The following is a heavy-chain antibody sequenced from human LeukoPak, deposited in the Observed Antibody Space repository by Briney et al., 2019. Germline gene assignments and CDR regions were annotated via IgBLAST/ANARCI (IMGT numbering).Heavy chain of an antibody. CDR3: ARSIYGSGSPIDAFDI. CDR1: GGSFSGYY. D-gene: IGHD3-10*01. V-gene: IGHV4-34*01. Sequence: SETLSLTCAVYGGSFSGYYWSWIRQPPGKGLEWIGEINHSGSTNYNPSLKSRVTISVDTSKNQFSLKLSSVTAADTAVYYCARSIYGSGSPIDAFDIWGQGTMVTVSS. J-gene: IGHJ3*02. CDR2: INHSGST.